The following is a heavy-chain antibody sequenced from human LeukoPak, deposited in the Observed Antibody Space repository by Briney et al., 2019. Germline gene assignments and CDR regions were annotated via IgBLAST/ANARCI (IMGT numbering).Heavy chain of an antibody. D-gene: IGHD3-10*01. V-gene: IGHV4-38-2*02. Sequence: SETLSLTCSVSRYSISSGYYWAWIRQPPGKGLEWIGSIYHSGSAYYNPSLKSRVTISVDTSKNQFSLKLSSLTAADTALYYCASSRRVPGVSIGYFDSWGQGTLVTVSS. CDR1: RYSISSGYY. CDR2: IYHSGSA. CDR3: ASSRRVPGVSIGYFDS. J-gene: IGHJ4*02.